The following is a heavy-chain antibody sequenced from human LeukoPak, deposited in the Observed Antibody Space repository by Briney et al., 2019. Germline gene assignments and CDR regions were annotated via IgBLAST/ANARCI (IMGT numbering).Heavy chain of an antibody. D-gene: IGHD3-22*01. Sequence: PGGSLRLSCAGSGFTFNTYNMNWVRQAPGKGLEWISYIGSAIYYADSVKGRFTISRDNAKNSLSLQMNNLRADDTAVYYCARAEYYYDSSGYSMDVWGKGTTVTVSS. J-gene: IGHJ6*03. CDR1: GFTFNTYN. CDR3: ARAEYYYDSSGYSMDV. CDR2: IGSAI. V-gene: IGHV3-48*04.